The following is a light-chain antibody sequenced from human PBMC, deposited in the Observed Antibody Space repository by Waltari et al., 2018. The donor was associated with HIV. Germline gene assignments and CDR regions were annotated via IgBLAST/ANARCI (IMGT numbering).Light chain of an antibody. CDR1: SLREFY. V-gene: IGLV3-19*01. CDR3: SCRDVNAYHHYD. J-gene: IGLJ1*01. Sequence: SSELTQNPAVSVALGQTVSITCQGDSLREFYAGWYQQKPGQAPVVFLYGKNRRHSGSPDRFAGSNSGNTASLTITGAQAEDEADYYCSCRDVNAYHHYDFATGTRVTVL. CDR2: GKN.